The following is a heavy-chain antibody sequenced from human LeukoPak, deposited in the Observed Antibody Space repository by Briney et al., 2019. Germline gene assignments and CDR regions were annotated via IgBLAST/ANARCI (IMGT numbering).Heavy chain of an antibody. CDR1: GYTFTGYY. J-gene: IGHJ4*02. CDR3: ARLTTTVTSFDY. V-gene: IGHV1-2*02. Sequence: ASVKVSCKASGYTFTGYYMHWVRQAPGQGLEWMGWINPNSGGTNCAQKFQGRVTLTRDTSISTAYMEMSSLRSDDTAVYYCARLTTTVTSFDYWGQGTLVTVSS. D-gene: IGHD4-17*01. CDR2: INPNSGGT.